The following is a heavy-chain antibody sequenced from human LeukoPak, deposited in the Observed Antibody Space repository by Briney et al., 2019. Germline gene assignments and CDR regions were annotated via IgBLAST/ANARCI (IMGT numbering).Heavy chain of an antibody. CDR2: IRYDGDNK. CDR3: ARGAERSGYDY. Sequence: GGSLRLSCAASGFTFSSYGMHWVRHAPGKGLEWVTFIRYDGDNKYYAHSLKGRFTISRDNAKNSLYLQMNTLRGEDTAVYYCARGAERSGYDYWGQGTLVTVAS. J-gene: IGHJ4*02. CDR1: GFTFSSYG. V-gene: IGHV3-30*02. D-gene: IGHD3-22*01.